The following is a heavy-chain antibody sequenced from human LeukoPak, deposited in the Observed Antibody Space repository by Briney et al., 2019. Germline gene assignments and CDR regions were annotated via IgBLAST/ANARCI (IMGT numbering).Heavy chain of an antibody. D-gene: IGHD3-16*02. Sequence: SETLSLTCTVSGGSISSGSYYWSWIRQPAGKGLEWIGRIYTSGSTNYNPSLKSRVTMSVDTSKNQFSLKLSSVTAADTAVYYCARGLVIDPDAFDIWGQGTMVTVSS. CDR3: ARGLVIDPDAFDI. V-gene: IGHV4-61*02. J-gene: IGHJ3*02. CDR1: GGSISSGSYY. CDR2: IYTSGST.